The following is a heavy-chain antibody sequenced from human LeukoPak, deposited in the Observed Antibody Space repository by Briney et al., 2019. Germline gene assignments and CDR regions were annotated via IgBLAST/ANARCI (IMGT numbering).Heavy chain of an antibody. CDR1: GGSFSSSSYY. Sequence: PSETLSVTCTVSGGSFSSSSYYWSWIRQPAGKGLEWIGRIYTSGSTNYNPSLKSRLTMSVDTSKNQFSLKMSSVTAADTAVYYCARGNSSSWPLDYWGQGTLVTVSS. V-gene: IGHV4-61*02. CDR3: ARGNSSSWPLDY. D-gene: IGHD6-13*01. J-gene: IGHJ4*02. CDR2: IYTSGST.